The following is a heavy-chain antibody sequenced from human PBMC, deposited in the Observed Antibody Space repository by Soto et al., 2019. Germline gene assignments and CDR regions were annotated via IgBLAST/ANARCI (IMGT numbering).Heavy chain of an antibody. D-gene: IGHD3-22*01. J-gene: IGHJ2*01. CDR3: AKDVEYYDSSAPGYFDL. CDR2: ISGGGGST. CDR1: GFTFSSDA. Sequence: GALRLSCAASGFTFSSDAMSCVRQAPGKGLEWGSAISGGGGSTYYADSVKGRFTISRHNSKNTLYLQMNSLRAEATAVYYCAKDVEYYDSSAPGYFDLWGRGTLVTVSS. V-gene: IGHV3-23*01.